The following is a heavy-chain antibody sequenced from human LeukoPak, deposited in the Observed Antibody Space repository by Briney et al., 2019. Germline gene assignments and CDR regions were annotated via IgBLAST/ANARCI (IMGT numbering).Heavy chain of an antibody. J-gene: IGHJ3*02. Sequence: PSETLSLTCTVSGGSISSSSYYWGWIRQPPGKGLEWIGYIYYSGSTNYNPSLKSRVTISVDTSKNQFSLKLSSVTAADTAVYYCARRTTYYYDSSGRGGAFDIWGQGTMVTVSS. CDR3: ARRTTYYYDSSGRGGAFDI. D-gene: IGHD3-22*01. V-gene: IGHV4-61*05. CDR1: GGSISSSSYY. CDR2: IYYSGST.